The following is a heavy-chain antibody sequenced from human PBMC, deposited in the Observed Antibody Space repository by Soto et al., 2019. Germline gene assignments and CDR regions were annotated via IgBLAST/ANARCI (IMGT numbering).Heavy chain of an antibody. CDR2: ISAYNGNT. Sequence: QVKLVQSGAEVKKPGASVKVSCKASGYTFTSYGISWERQAPGQGREWMGWISAYNGNTSCAQKLQGRVTMTTDTSTSTAYMELRGLRSDDTAVYYCARESSSSCHDYWGQGTLVTVPS. D-gene: IGHD6-13*01. V-gene: IGHV1-18*01. CDR1: GYTFTSYG. J-gene: IGHJ4*02. CDR3: ARESSSSCHDY.